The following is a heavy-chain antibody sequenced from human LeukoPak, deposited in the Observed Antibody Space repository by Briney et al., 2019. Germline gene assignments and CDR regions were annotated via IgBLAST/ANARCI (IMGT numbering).Heavy chain of an antibody. CDR1: GGSISSSNYC. J-gene: IGHJ4*02. CDR3: ARRPYDHYFDY. Sequence: PSETLSLTCTVSGGSISSSNYCWGWIRQPPGKGLEWIGTIYYSGSTYYNPSLRSRVTISVDTSKHQFSLKLSSVTAADTAVYFCARRPYDHYFDYWGQGTLVTVSS. V-gene: IGHV4-39*01. CDR2: IYYSGST. D-gene: IGHD2-8*01.